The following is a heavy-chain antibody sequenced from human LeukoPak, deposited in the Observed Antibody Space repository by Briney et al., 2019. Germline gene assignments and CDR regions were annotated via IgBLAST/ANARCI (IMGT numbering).Heavy chain of an antibody. D-gene: IGHD3-3*01. CDR2: IKQDGSEK. J-gene: IGHJ4*02. CDR1: GFTFSSYW. Sequence: PGGSLRLSCAASGFTFSSYWMSWVRQAPGKGLEWVANIKQDGSEKYYADSVKGRFTISRDNAKNSLYLQMNSLRAEDTAVYYCARQNYDFWSGYIVYWGQGTLVTVSS. V-gene: IGHV3-7*01. CDR3: ARQNYDFWSGYIVY.